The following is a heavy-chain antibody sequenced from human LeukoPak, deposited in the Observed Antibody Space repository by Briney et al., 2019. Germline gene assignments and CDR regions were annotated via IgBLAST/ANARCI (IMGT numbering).Heavy chain of an antibody. V-gene: IGHV1-46*01. CDR2: INPSGGST. J-gene: IGHJ4*02. CDR1: GYTFTSYY. Sequence: ASVKVSCKASGYTFTSYYMHWVRQAPGQGLEWMGIINPSGGSTSYAQKLQGRVTMTRDMSTSTVYMELSSLRSEDTAVYYCARDLRITIFGVDNFDYWGQGTLVTVSS. CDR3: ARDLRITIFGVDNFDY. D-gene: IGHD3-3*01.